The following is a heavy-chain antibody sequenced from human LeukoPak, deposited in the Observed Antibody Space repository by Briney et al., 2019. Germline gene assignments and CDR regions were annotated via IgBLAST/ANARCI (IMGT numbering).Heavy chain of an antibody. J-gene: IGHJ4*02. Sequence: PSETLSLTCTVSGGSISSGSYYWSWIRQPAGKGLEWIGRIYTSGSTNYNPSLKSRVTISVDKSKNQFSLKLSSVTAADTAVYYCAGGGYSDNRLDYWDQGTLVTVSS. V-gene: IGHV4-61*02. CDR1: GGSISSGSYY. CDR3: AGGGYSDNRLDY. D-gene: IGHD6-13*01. CDR2: IYTSGST.